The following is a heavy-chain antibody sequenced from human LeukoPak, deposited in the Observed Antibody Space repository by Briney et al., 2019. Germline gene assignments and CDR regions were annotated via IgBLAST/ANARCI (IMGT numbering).Heavy chain of an antibody. CDR1: GGTSSSYA. Sequence: ASVKVSCKASGGTSSSYAISWVRQAPGQGLEWMGGIIPIFGTANYAQKFQGRVTITADESTSTAYMELSSLRSEDTAVYYCAKGRSGIYYYGMDVWGQGTTVTVSS. J-gene: IGHJ6*02. V-gene: IGHV1-69*01. CDR2: IIPIFGTA. CDR3: AKGRSGIYYYGMDV. D-gene: IGHD3-10*01.